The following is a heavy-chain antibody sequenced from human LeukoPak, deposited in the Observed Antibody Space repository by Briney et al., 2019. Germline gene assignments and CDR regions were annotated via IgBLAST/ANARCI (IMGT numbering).Heavy chain of an antibody. J-gene: IGHJ1*01. CDR1: GFTFSSYS. D-gene: IGHD4-23*01. Sequence: PGGSLRLSCAASGFTFSSYSMDWVRQGPGKGLEWVSSISSSSNNIYYADSVKGRFTISRDNGKNSLYLLMNSLRAEDTAVYYCVYGGGYFQHWGQGTLVPVSS. CDR2: ISSSSNNI. V-gene: IGHV3-21*01. CDR3: VYGGGYFQH.